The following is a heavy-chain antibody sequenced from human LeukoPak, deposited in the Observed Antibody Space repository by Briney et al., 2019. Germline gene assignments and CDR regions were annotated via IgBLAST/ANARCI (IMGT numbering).Heavy chain of an antibody. CDR3: ARIDSSSYMTDDY. D-gene: IGHD3-22*01. CDR2: IYTSGST. J-gene: IGHJ4*02. Sequence: SETLSLTCTVSGGSISSGSYYWSWIRQPAGKGLEWIGRIYTSGSTNYNPSLKSRVTISVDTSKNQFSLKLSSVTAADTAVYYCARIDSSSYMTDDYWGQGTLVTVSS. V-gene: IGHV4-61*02. CDR1: GGSISSGSYY.